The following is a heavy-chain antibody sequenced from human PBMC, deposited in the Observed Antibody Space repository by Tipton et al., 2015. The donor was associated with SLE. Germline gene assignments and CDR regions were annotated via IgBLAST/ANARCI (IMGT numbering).Heavy chain of an antibody. D-gene: IGHD3-3*01. V-gene: IGHV3-23*03. Sequence: SLRLSCAASGFTFSSYAMSWVRQAPGKGLEWVSVTYSGGSTYYADSVKGRFTISRDNSKNTLYLQMNSLRAEDTAVYSCATGGDFWSGPFDYWGQGPLVTVSS. J-gene: IGHJ4*02. CDR1: GFTFSSYA. CDR2: TYSGGST. CDR3: ATGGDFWSGPFDY.